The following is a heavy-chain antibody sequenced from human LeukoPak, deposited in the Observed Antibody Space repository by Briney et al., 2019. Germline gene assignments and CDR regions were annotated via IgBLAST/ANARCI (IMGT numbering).Heavy chain of an antibody. D-gene: IGHD3-9*01. J-gene: IGHJ3*02. CDR2: TSYDGSIK. CDR1: GFAFSNAA. CDR3: ARDQDDILTGYSDAFDI. V-gene: IGHV3-30-3*01. Sequence: GGSLRLSCAASGFAFSNAAMHWVRQSPGKGLEWVALTSYDGSIKFYADSMKGRFTISRDNSKNTLYLQMNSLRAEDTAVYYCARDQDDILTGYSDAFDIWGQGTMVTVSS.